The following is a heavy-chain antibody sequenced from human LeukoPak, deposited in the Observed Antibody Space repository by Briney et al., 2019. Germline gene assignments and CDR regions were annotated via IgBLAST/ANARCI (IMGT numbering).Heavy chain of an antibody. V-gene: IGHV3-48*01. Sequence: ETGGSLRLSCAASGFTFSSCSMNWVRQAPGKGLEWVSYISSSSSSTIYYADSVKGRFTISRDNAKNSLYLQMNSLRAEDTAVYYCARSDILTGYQPHDAFDIWGQGTMVTVSS. D-gene: IGHD3-9*01. CDR1: GFTFSSCS. CDR3: ARSDILTGYQPHDAFDI. J-gene: IGHJ3*02. CDR2: ISSSSSSTI.